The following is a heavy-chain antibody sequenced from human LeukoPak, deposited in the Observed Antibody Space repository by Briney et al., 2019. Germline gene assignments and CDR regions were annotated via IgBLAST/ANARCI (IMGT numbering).Heavy chain of an antibody. Sequence: GGSLRLSCAASGFPFSSYAMTWVRQAPGKGLEWVSQISTSGTTYYAGSVKGRFTIPRDNSKNTLFLQMNSLRAEDTAIYYCAKGGHGDYWGQGTLVTVSS. V-gene: IGHV3-23*01. J-gene: IGHJ4*02. CDR1: GFPFSSYA. CDR2: ISTSGTT. D-gene: IGHD5-12*01. CDR3: AKGGHGDY.